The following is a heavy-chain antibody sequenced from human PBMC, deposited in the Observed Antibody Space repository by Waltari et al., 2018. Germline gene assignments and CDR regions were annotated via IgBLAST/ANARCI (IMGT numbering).Heavy chain of an antibody. CDR2: ISGSSRTI. CDR3: ARDVGGYNTFWYFDL. D-gene: IGHD3-22*01. CDR1: GFTLSTSS. J-gene: IGHJ2*01. Sequence: EVQLVESGGGLVQPGGSLRLSCAASGFTLSTSSMNWVRPTPGKGLEWISYISGSSRTIYYEESVKGRFTISRDNVKNSLYLQMNSLRDEDTAVYYCARDVGGYNTFWYFDLWGRGTLVTVSS. V-gene: IGHV3-48*02.